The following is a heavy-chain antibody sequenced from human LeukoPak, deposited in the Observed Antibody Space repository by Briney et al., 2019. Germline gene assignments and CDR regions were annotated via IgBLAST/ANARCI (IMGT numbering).Heavy chain of an antibody. Sequence: GGSLRPSCAASGFTFSSYWMSWVRHARREGLEWVANIKQDGSENNSVVSVKGPFTISRANDQYSLYLQMNSLRADDTAVYYSAREYYDFWSGYPLDYWGQGTLVTVSS. D-gene: IGHD3-3*01. J-gene: IGHJ4*02. CDR2: IKQDGSEN. CDR3: AREYYDFWSGYPLDY. CDR1: GFTFSSYW. V-gene: IGHV3-7*01.